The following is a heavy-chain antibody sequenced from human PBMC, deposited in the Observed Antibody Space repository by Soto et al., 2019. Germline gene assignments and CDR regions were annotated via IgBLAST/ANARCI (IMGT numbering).Heavy chain of an antibody. J-gene: IGHJ5*02. CDR1: GGTFSSYA. V-gene: IGHV1-69*06. CDR2: IIPIFGTA. Sequence: QVQLVQSGAEVKKPGSSVKVSCKASGGTFSSYAISWVRQAPGQGLEWMGGIIPIFGTANYAQKFQGRVTMTADKSTSTAYMELRSRRSEDTAVYYCARYGSSGWYEWWFDLWGQGTLVPVSS. D-gene: IGHD6-19*01. CDR3: ARYGSSGWYEWWFDL.